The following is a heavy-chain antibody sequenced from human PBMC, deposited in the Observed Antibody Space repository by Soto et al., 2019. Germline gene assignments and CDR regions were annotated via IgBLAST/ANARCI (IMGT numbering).Heavy chain of an antibody. J-gene: IGHJ6*03. Sequence: GGSLRLSCAASGFTFSSYGMTWVRQAPGKGLEWVSTIGGSGGSTHYTDSVKGRFTISSDNSKNTLYLQMNSLRAEDTAVYYCAKKSGPITTTPFYYYYYMDVWGKGTTVTVSS. CDR1: GFTFSSYG. CDR2: IGGSGGST. V-gene: IGHV3-23*01. D-gene: IGHD1-26*01. CDR3: AKKSGPITTTPFYYYYYMDV.